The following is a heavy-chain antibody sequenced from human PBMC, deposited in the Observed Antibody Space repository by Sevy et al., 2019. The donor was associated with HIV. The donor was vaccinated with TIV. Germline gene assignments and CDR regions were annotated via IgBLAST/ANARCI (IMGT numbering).Heavy chain of an antibody. J-gene: IGHJ6*02. CDR3: ARDCNSASCLWGMDV. Sequence: GGSLRLSCVASGFTFSNFWMSWVRQAPGKGLEWVANIKRDGSEKYYAASVKGRFTISRDNAKTSLYLQMNSLRVEDTAVYYCARDCNSASCLWGMDVWGQGTMVTVSS. CDR1: GFTFSNFW. V-gene: IGHV3-7*03. D-gene: IGHD1-26*01. CDR2: IKRDGSEK.